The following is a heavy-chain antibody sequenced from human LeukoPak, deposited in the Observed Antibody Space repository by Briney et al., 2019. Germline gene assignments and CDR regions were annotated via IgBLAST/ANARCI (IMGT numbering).Heavy chain of an antibody. D-gene: IGHD6-13*01. CDR2: ISSSSSYI. CDR3: ARAPAAAGTGDY. V-gene: IGHV3-21*01. J-gene: IGHJ4*02. Sequence: GGSLRLSCAASGFTFSSYWMSWVRQAPGTGLEWVSSISSSSSYIYYADSVKGRSTISRDNAKNSLYLQMNSLRAEDTAVYYCARAPAAAGTGDYWGQGTLVTVSS. CDR1: GFTFSSYW.